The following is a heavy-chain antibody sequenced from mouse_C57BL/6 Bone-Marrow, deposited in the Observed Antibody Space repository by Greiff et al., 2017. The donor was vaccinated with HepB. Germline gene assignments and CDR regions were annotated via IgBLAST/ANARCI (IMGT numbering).Heavy chain of an antibody. J-gene: IGHJ1*03. CDR3: ARYFITTGNWYFDV. D-gene: IGHD1-1*01. CDR2: IRNKANGYTT. CDR1: GFTFTDYY. V-gene: IGHV7-3*01. Sequence: EVMLVESGGGLVQPGGSLSPSCAASGFTFTDYYMSWVRQPPGKALEWLGFIRNKANGYTTEYSASVKGRFTISRDNSQSILYLQMNALRAEDSATYYCARYFITTGNWYFDVWGTGTTVTVSS.